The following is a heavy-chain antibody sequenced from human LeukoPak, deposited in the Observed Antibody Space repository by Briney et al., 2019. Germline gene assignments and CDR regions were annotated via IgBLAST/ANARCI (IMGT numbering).Heavy chain of an antibody. V-gene: IGHV3-23*01. CDR3: SKYAGYSSGWYGNWFDP. D-gene: IGHD6-19*01. Sequence: GGSLRLSCAASGFTFSSYAMSWVRQAPGKGLEWVSAISGSGGSTYYADYVKGRFTISRDNSKNTLYLHTNSLRAEDTAVYYGSKYAGYSSGWYGNWFDPWGQGTLVTVSS. J-gene: IGHJ5*02. CDR1: GFTFSSYA. CDR2: ISGSGGST.